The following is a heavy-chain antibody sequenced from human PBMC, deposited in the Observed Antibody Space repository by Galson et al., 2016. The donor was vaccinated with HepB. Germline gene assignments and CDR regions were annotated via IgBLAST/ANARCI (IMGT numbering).Heavy chain of an antibody. Sequence: SLRLSCAASGFPFDDYAMHWVRQSPGKGLEWVSGISWNSGYIGYADSVKCRFTISSNNAKNSLYLQMSSLSAEDTALYYCATDVCRGGWTTHGAFFGLDVWGQGILVTVSS. J-gene: IGHJ6*02. CDR3: ATDVCRGGWTTHGAFFGLDV. CDR2: ISWNSGYI. CDR1: GFPFDDYA. D-gene: IGHD6-19*01. V-gene: IGHV3-9*01.